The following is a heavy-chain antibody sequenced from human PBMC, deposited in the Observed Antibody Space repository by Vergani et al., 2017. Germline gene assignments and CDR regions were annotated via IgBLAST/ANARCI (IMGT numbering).Heavy chain of an antibody. CDR1: GGSISSYY. V-gene: IGHV4-59*01. J-gene: IGHJ3*02. CDR3: ARVPLTYYYDRSGYQNHDAFDI. Sequence: QVQLQESGPGLVKPSETLSLTCTVSGGSISSYYWSWIRQPPGKGLEWIGYIYYSGSTNYNPSLKSRVTISVDTSKNQFSLKLSSVTAADTAVYYCARVPLTYYYDRSGYQNHDAFDIWGQGTMVNVSS. D-gene: IGHD3-22*01. CDR2: IYYSGST.